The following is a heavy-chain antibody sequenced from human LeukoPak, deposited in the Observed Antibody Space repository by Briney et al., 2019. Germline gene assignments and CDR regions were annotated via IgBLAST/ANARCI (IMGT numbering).Heavy chain of an antibody. Sequence: GGSLRLSCAASGFTFSTYGMHWVRQAPGKGLEWVAFIRYDGGYKYYAASVMGRFTISRDISKDTLYLQLNSLRVEDTAVYYCAKDSHRTGSYSGTYPYHFDYWGQGTLVSVSS. D-gene: IGHD3-10*01. CDR3: AKDSHRTGSYSGTYPYHFDY. V-gene: IGHV3-30*02. J-gene: IGHJ4*02. CDR1: GFTFSTYG. CDR2: IRYDGGYK.